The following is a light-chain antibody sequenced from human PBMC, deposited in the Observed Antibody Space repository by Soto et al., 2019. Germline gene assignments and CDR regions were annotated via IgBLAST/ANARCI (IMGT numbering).Light chain of an antibody. CDR2: KAS. CDR3: QQYNSLWT. V-gene: IGKV1-5*03. CDR1: QSINTW. Sequence: DIQMTQSPSTLSASVGDRVTITCRASQSINTWLAWYQQKPGKAPKLLIYKASSLESGVPSRFSGSGSGTEFTLTISSLQADDFATYYCQQYNSLWTFGQGTKVEIK. J-gene: IGKJ1*01.